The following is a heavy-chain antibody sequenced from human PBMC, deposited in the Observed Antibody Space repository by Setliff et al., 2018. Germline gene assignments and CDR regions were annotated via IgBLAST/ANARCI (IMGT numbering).Heavy chain of an antibody. CDR2: INPGGGST. Sequence: ASVKVSCKASGYTFPNHYMHWVRQAPGQGLEWMGMINPGGGSTTYAQKFQGIVTMTRDTSTSTVYMELSSLRTEDTAVYYCARGYYDSYARYYVVGDYWGQGTPVTVSS. CDR3: ARGYYDSYARYYVVGDY. J-gene: IGHJ4*02. CDR1: GYTFPNHY. V-gene: IGHV1-46*01. D-gene: IGHD3-22*01.